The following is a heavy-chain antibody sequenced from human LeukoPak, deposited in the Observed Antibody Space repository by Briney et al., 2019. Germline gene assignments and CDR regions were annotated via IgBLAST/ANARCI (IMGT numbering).Heavy chain of an antibody. Sequence: PSETLSLTCTVSGGSISSYYWSWIRQPAGKGLEWIGRIYTSGSTNYNPSLKSRVTISVDTSKNQFSLKVSSVTAADTAVYYCARGGAPYCYSTSCYIDYWGQGTLVTVSS. D-gene: IGHD2-2*01. J-gene: IGHJ4*02. CDR2: IYTSGST. CDR1: GGSISSYY. V-gene: IGHV4-4*07. CDR3: ARGGAPYCYSTSCYIDY.